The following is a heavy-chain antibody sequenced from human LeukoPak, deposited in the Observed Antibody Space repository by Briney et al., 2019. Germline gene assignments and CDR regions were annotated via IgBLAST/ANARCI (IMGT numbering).Heavy chain of an antibody. Sequence: SETLSLTCIISGGSISSSTYYWGWIRQPPGKGLEWIGTLYYSGKTYYNPSLKSRVTMSLDASKNQFSLELNSVTPADTAVYYCARGGNYWPQWWFDPWGRGTLVSVSS. J-gene: IGHJ5*02. CDR2: LYYSGKT. V-gene: IGHV4-39*07. D-gene: IGHD1-26*01. CDR3: ARGGNYWPQWWFDP. CDR1: GGSISSSTYY.